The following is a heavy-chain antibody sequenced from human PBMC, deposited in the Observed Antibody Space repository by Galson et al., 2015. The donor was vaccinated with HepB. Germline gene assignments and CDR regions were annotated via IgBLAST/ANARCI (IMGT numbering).Heavy chain of an antibody. D-gene: IGHD2-15*01. V-gene: IGHV3-23*01. J-gene: IGHJ4*02. Sequence: SLRLSCAASGFTFTRYAMTWVRQAPGKGLEWVASITSSGGKTYYTDSVKGRFPISRDNSKNTLFLQLNSLRAEDTAVYYCAKDGIMVANNPYHFHYWGQGTLVTVSS. CDR2: ITSSGGKT. CDR1: GFTFTRYA. CDR3: AKDGIMVANNPYHFHY.